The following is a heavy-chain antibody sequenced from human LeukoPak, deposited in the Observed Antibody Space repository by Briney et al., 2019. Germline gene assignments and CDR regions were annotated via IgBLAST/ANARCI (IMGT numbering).Heavy chain of an antibody. V-gene: IGHV3-23*01. CDR3: ARGGWVSSDAFDV. J-gene: IGHJ3*01. D-gene: IGHD5/OR15-5a*01. CDR1: GFTFSNYA. CDR2: ISGPGTST. Sequence: GGSLRLSCAASGFTFSNYAVSWVRQAPGKGLDWVSVISGPGTSTFDGNSVKGRFTISRDNSKNTVFLQMNSLRAEDTAVYYCARGGWVSSDAFDVWGQGTMVTVSS.